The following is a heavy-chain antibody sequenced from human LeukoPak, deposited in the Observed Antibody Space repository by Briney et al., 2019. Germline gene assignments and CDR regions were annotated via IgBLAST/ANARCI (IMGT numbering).Heavy chain of an antibody. CDR3: ASTNSLDY. CDR1: GFTFSNYW. CDR2: IKADGSEK. J-gene: IGHJ4*02. V-gene: IGHV3-7*01. Sequence: GGSLRLSCVASGFTFSNYWMNWVRQAPGKGLEWVANIKADGSEKYYVDSVKGRFTISRDNAKSSLHLQMNSLSVEDTAVYYCASTNSLDYWGQGTLVTVPS. D-gene: IGHD4-23*01.